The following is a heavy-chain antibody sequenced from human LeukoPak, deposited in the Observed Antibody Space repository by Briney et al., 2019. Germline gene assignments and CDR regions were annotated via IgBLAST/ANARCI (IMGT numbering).Heavy chain of an antibody. CDR2: INISGGT. J-gene: IGHJ4*02. Sequence: GGSLRLSCATSGFTFSTYAMSWVRQAPGKGLEWVSTINISGGTYYPDSLKGRFTISRDTSTNTLYLQMNSLRAEDTAVYYCARDIAAAFPDYWGQGTLVTVSS. CDR3: ARDIAAAFPDY. D-gene: IGHD6-13*01. V-gene: IGHV3-23*01. CDR1: GFTFSTYA.